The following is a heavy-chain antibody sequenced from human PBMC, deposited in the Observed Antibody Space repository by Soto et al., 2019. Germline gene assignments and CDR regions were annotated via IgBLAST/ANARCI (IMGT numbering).Heavy chain of an antibody. CDR3: ARVEQTGTRRGYSYDHYYFDY. J-gene: IGHJ4*02. Sequence: SETLSLTCTVSGGSISSGDYYWSWIRQPPGKGLEWIGYIYYSGSTYYNPSLKSRVTISVDTSKNQFSLKLSSVTAADTAVYYCARVEQTGTRRGYSYDHYYFDYWGQGTLVTVSS. CDR2: IYYSGST. V-gene: IGHV4-30-4*01. D-gene: IGHD5-18*01. CDR1: GGSISSGDYY.